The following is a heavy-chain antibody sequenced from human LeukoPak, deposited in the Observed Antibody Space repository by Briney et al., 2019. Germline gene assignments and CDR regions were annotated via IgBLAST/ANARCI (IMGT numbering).Heavy chain of an antibody. D-gene: IGHD2-21*01. J-gene: IGHJ4*02. V-gene: IGHV4-39*07. CDR3: AREQRGEPTHIEW. CDR1: GGSISSSSYY. CDR2: IYYSGST. Sequence: PSETLSLTCTVSGGSISSSSYYWGWIRQPPGKGLEWIGSIYYSGSTYYNPSLKSRVTISVDTSKNQFSLKLSSVTAADTAVYYCAREQRGEPTHIEWWGQGTLVTVSS.